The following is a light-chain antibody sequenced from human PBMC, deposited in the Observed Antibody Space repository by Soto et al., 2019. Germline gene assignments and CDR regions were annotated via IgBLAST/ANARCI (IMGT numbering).Light chain of an antibody. V-gene: IGLV1-44*01. CDR1: SSNFVSNT. J-gene: IGLJ3*02. CDR2: SNN. CDR3: AAWDDSRNVWV. Sequence: QSVLTQPPSVSVTPWQTVTFFCSGSSSNFVSNTVNWYQHLPRTAPKLLIHSNNQRPSGVPDRFSASKSGTSASLAISGLQSEDEGDYFCAAWDDSRNVWVFGGGTKLTVL.